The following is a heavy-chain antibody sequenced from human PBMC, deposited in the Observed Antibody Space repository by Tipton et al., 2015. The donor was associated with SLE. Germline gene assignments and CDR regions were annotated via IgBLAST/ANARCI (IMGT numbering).Heavy chain of an antibody. V-gene: IGHV3-30*04. Sequence: SLRLSCAASGFTFSSYAIHWVRQAPGKGLEWVAVISYDGRNKYYADSVKGRFTISRDNSKNTLYLQMNSLRAEDTAVYYCAREGNWAGEVDYWGRGALVTVSS. CDR2: ISYDGRNK. J-gene: IGHJ4*02. D-gene: IGHD7-27*01. CDR3: AREGNWAGEVDY. CDR1: GFTFSSYA.